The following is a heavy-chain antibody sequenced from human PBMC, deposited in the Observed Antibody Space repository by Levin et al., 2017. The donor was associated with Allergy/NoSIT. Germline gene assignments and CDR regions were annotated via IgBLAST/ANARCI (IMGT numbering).Heavy chain of an antibody. V-gene: IGHV3-20*04. D-gene: IGHD3-22*01. Sequence: ASVKVSCAASGFSFDDYGMSWVHQPPGKGLEWVSGINWNGGSSGYADSVKGRFTISRDNAKNSLFLRMNSLRAEDTALYYCARVYYNTTWTGIDYWGQGTLVAVSS. CDR3: ARVYYNTTWTGIDY. J-gene: IGHJ4*02. CDR1: GFSFDDYG. CDR2: INWNGGSS.